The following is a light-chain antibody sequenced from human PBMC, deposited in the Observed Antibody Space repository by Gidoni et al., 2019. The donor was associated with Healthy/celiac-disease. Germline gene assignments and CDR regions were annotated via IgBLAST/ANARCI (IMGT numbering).Light chain of an antibody. CDR1: QYISNY. CDR3: QQYDNLPYT. Sequence: IQMTQSPSSLSASVGDRVTITCQASQYISNYLNWYQQKPGKAPKLLIYDASNLETGVPSRFSGSGSGTDFTFTISSLQPEDIATYYCQQYDNLPYTFGQGTKLEIK. V-gene: IGKV1-33*01. J-gene: IGKJ2*01. CDR2: DAS.